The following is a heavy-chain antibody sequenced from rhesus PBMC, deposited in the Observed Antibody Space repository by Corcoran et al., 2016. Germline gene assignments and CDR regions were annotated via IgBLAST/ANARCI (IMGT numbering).Heavy chain of an antibody. J-gene: IGHJ4*01. CDR1: GFSISTTGTG. V-gene: IGHV2-95*01. CDR3: ARVPNQYCSSTYCSSFFDY. Sequence: QVTLKVSGPALVKPTQTLTLTCTFSGFSISTTGTGVGWIRQPPGKALDWLASIYWNDSKYYSTSLKSRLSISKDTSKNQVFLTMTNMDPVATATYYCARVPNQYCSSTYCSSFFDYWGQGVLVTVSS. D-gene: IGHD2-15*01. CDR2: IYWNDSK.